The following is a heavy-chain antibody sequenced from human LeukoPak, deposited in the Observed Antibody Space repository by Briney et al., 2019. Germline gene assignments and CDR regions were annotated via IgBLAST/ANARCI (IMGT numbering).Heavy chain of an antibody. Sequence: ASVKVSCKASGYTFTSYDINWVRQATGQGLEWMGWMNPNSGNTGYAQKFQGRVTITRNTSISTAYMELSSLRSEDTAVYYCARWRVPSAAFDIWGQGTMVTVSS. J-gene: IGHJ3*02. CDR1: GYTFTSYD. CDR2: MNPNSGNT. CDR3: ARWRVPSAAFDI. V-gene: IGHV1-8*03.